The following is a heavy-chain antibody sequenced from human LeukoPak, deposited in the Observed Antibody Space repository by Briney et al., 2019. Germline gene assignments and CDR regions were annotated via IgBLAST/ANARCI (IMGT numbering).Heavy chain of an antibody. V-gene: IGHV3-30*18. Sequence: GRSLRLSCAASGFTFSSYGMHWVRQAPGKGLAWVAVISYDGSNKYYADSVKGRFTISRDNSKNTLYLQMNSLRAEDTAVYYCAKPLRYCSGGSCSLIDYWGQGTLVTVSS. J-gene: IGHJ4*02. CDR1: GFTFSSYG. CDR2: ISYDGSNK. CDR3: AKPLRYCSGGSCSLIDY. D-gene: IGHD2-15*01.